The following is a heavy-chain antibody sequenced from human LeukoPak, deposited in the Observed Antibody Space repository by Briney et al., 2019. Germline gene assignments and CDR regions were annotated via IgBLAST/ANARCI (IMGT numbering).Heavy chain of an antibody. D-gene: IGHD6-25*01. Sequence: GGSLSLSCAASGFTFTNYGMYWVRQAQAKGLEWVAVIWYDGSNQYYADSVKGRFTISRDNSKNTLYLQMNSLRAEDTAVYYCSANFDFWGQGTLVTVSS. V-gene: IGHV3-33*07. J-gene: IGHJ4*02. CDR2: IWYDGSNQ. CDR1: GFTFTNYG. CDR3: SANFDF.